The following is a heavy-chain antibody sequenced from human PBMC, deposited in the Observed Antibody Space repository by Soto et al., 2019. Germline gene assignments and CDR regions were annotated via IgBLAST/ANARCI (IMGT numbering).Heavy chain of an antibody. CDR3: AKEPNGYNTDY. V-gene: IGHV3-23*01. D-gene: IGHD2-8*01. CDR1: GFTFSSHA. Sequence: VRPLRLCCAAFGFTFSSHAISWVRQAPGRGLEWVSTISGGGDTTYYADSVKGRFIISRDNSKDTLFLQMNSLRAEDTAAYYCAKEPNGYNTDYWGQGTLVTVSS. J-gene: IGHJ4*02. CDR2: ISGGGDTT.